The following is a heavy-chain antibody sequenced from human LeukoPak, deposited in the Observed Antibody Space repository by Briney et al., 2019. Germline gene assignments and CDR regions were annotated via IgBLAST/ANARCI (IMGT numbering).Heavy chain of an antibody. Sequence: SGGSLRLSCAASGFTFSSYGMSWVRQAPGKGLEWVSAISGSGGSTYYADSVKGRFTISRDNSKSTLYLQMRSLRAEDTAVYYCAKDSGYYGSGNLDYWGQGTLVTVSS. CDR2: ISGSGGST. D-gene: IGHD3-10*01. CDR3: AKDSGYYGSGNLDY. J-gene: IGHJ4*02. CDR1: GFTFSSYG. V-gene: IGHV3-23*01.